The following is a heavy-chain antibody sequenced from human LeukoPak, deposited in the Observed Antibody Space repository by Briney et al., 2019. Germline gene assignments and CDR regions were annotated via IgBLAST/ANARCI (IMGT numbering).Heavy chain of an antibody. CDR1: GGSISSGSYY. Sequence: PSQTLSLTCTVSGGSISSGSYYWSWIRQPAGKGLEWIGRINSSGSTNCNPSLKSRVTISVDTSKNQFSLKLSSVTAADTAVYYCARDPDGPMAPSYYYYMDVWGKGTTVTVSS. D-gene: IGHD3-10*01. J-gene: IGHJ6*03. V-gene: IGHV4-61*02. CDR3: ARDPDGPMAPSYYYYMDV. CDR2: INSSGST.